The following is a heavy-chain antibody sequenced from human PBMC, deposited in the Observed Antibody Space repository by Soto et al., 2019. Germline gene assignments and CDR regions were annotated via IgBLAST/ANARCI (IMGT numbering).Heavy chain of an antibody. J-gene: IGHJ4*02. V-gene: IGHV4-34*01. Sequence: QVQLQQWGAGLLKPSETLSLTCAVYGGSFSGYYWSWIRQPPGKGLEWIGEIKHSGSTNYNPSLKSRVTISVDTSKNQFSLKLSSVTAADTAVYYCATLSDRYITMVRGLINWGQGTLVTVSS. D-gene: IGHD3-10*01. CDR2: IKHSGST. CDR3: ATLSDRYITMVRGLIN. CDR1: GGSFSGYY.